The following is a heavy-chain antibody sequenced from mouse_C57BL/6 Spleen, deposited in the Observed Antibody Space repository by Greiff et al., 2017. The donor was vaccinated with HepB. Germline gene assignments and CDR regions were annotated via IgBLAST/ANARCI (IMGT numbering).Heavy chain of an antibody. J-gene: IGHJ2*01. V-gene: IGHV1-64*01. CDR1: GYTFTSYW. CDR3: ARGVYGSSYVPSFDY. CDR2: IHPNSGST. D-gene: IGHD1-1*01. Sequence: QVQLQQPGAELVKPGASVKLSCKASGYTFTSYWMHWVKQRPGQGLEWIGMIHPNSGSTNYNEKFKSKATLTVDKSSSTAYMQLSSLTSEDSAVYYWARGVYGSSYVPSFDYWGQGTTLTVSS.